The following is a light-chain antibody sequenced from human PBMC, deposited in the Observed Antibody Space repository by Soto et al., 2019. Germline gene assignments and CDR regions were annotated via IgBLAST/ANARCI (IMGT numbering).Light chain of an antibody. CDR1: QGISNY. J-gene: IGKJ1*01. V-gene: IGKV1-5*01. Sequence: QMNQSPFSVSASVGDRVTITCRASQGISNYLAWYQQKPGKAPKLLIYDASSLESGVPSRFSGSGSGTEFTLTISSLQPDDFATYYCQQYNSYSWTFGQGAKVDI. CDR3: QQYNSYSWT. CDR2: DAS.